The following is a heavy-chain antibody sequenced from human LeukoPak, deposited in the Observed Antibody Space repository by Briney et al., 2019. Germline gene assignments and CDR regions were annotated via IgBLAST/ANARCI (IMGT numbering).Heavy chain of an antibody. J-gene: IGHJ4*02. CDR1: GFTFSSYE. CDR3: ASPYSGGYRDFHY. CDR2: ISSSGSTI. Sequence: GGSLRLSCAASGFTFSSYEMNWVRQAPGKGLEWVSYISSSGSTIYYADSVKGRFTISRDNAKNSLYLQMNRLRAEDTAVYYCASPYSGGYRDFHYWGQGTLVTVSS. D-gene: IGHD1-26*01. V-gene: IGHV3-48*03.